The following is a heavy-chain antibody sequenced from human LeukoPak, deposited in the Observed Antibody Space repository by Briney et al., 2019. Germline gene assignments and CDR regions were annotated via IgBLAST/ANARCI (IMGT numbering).Heavy chain of an antibody. Sequence: PGGSQRLFCTTSGFTFDDFAMHSVRQPPGKGLEWVSLISGDGISIYNADSVEGRFIISRDNNNSSLYLEMNSLRTEDTAFYYCAKDTRNAVVSRGYCIDVWGQGTPVTVSS. J-gene: IGHJ6*03. CDR1: GFTFDDFA. D-gene: IGHD2-2*01. CDR2: ISGDGISI. CDR3: AKDTRNAVVSRGYCIDV. V-gene: IGHV3-43*02.